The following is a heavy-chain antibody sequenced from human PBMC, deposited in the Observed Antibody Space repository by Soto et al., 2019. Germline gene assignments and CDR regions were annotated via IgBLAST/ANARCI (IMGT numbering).Heavy chain of an antibody. D-gene: IGHD6-13*01. CDR3: ARAYSSPFYYMDV. CDR1: GFTFSSYW. J-gene: IGHJ6*03. V-gene: IGHV3-7*01. Sequence: GGSLRLSCAASGFTFSSYWMSWVRQAPGKGLEWVANIKQDGSEKYYVDSVKGRFTISRDNAKNSLYLQMNSLRAEDTAVYYCARAYSSPFYYMDVWGKGTTVTVSS. CDR2: IKQDGSEK.